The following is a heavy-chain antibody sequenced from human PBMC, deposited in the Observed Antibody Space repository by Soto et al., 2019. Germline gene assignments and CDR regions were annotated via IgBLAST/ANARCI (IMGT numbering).Heavy chain of an antibody. J-gene: IGHJ5*02. CDR1: GFSLTTRGVG. V-gene: IGHV2-5*02. CDR2: IYWDDDT. D-gene: IGHD4-17*01. CDR3: AHRTTTVTWWFDP. Sequence: QITLKESGPTLVKPTQTLTLTCTFSGFSLTTRGVGVGWIRQPPGKPLEWLALIYWDDDTRYSPSLKSRLAITKDTSKNQVVLTMSNIDPADTGTYFCAHRTTTVTWWFDPCGQGTLVTVSS.